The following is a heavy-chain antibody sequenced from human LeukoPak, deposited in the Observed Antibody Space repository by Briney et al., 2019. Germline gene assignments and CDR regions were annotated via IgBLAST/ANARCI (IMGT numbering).Heavy chain of an antibody. CDR2: IYSGGST. D-gene: IGHD4-23*01. V-gene: IGHV3-53*01. J-gene: IGHJ4*02. CDR3: AYATYGGGNY. CDR1: GFTASSNY. Sequence: GGSLRLSCAASGFTASSNYMSWVRQAPGKGLEWVSVIYSGGSTYYADSVKGRFTISRDNSKNTLYLQMNSLRAEDTAVYYCAYATYGGGNYWGQGTLVTVSS.